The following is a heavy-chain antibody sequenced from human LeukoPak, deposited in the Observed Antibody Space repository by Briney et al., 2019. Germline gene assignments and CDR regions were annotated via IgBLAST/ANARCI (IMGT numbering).Heavy chain of an antibody. CDR1: GDSISSGSYY. CDR3: ARAPGLDYVWGSYRSPWFDY. Sequence: SETLSLTCTVSGDSISSGSYYWSWIRQPAGKGLEWIGSIYHSGSTYYNPSLKSRVTISVDTSKNQFSLKLSSVTAADTAVYYCARAPGLDYVWGSYRSPWFDYWGQGTLVTVSS. V-gene: IGHV4-39*07. D-gene: IGHD3-16*02. CDR2: IYHSGST. J-gene: IGHJ4*02.